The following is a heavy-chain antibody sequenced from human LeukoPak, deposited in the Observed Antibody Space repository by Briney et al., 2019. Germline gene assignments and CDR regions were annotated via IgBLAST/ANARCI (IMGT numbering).Heavy chain of an antibody. J-gene: IGHJ4*02. CDR3: ARGHRYYDILTGYYPDRPFDY. D-gene: IGHD3-9*01. Sequence: SETLSLTCTVSGGSISSYWSWIRQPAGKGLEWIGRIYSTGSTNYNPSLKSRVTMSVDTSKNQFSLRLRSVTAADTAVYYCARGHRYYDILTGYYPDRPFDYWGQGTLVTVSS. V-gene: IGHV4-4*07. CDR1: GGSISSY. CDR2: IYSTGST.